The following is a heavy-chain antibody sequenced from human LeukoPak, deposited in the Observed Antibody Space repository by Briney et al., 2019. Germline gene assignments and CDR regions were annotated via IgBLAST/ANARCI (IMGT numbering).Heavy chain of an antibody. V-gene: IGHV3-21*01. CDR3: APLAVAGTPRDY. CDR2: ISSSSSYI. J-gene: IGHJ4*02. CDR1: GFTFSSYS. D-gene: IGHD6-19*01. Sequence: GGSLRLSCAASGFTFSSYSMNWVRQAPGKGLEWVSSISSSSSYIYYADSVKGRFTISRDNAKNSLYLQMNSLRAEDTAVYYCAPLAVAGTPRDYWGQGTLVTVSS.